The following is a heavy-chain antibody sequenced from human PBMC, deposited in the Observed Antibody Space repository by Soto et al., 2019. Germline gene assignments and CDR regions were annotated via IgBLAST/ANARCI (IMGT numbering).Heavy chain of an antibody. CDR2: IYHSGST. D-gene: IGHD3-10*01. Sequence: PSETLSLTCAVSSGSISTSNWWTWVRQPPGGGLEWIGEIYHSGSTNYNPSLKSRVTMSVDKSKNQLSLKVNSVTAADTAVYYCARYASGSSYFDYWGQGTLVTVSS. J-gene: IGHJ4*02. V-gene: IGHV4-4*02. CDR1: SGSISTSNW. CDR3: ARYASGSSYFDY.